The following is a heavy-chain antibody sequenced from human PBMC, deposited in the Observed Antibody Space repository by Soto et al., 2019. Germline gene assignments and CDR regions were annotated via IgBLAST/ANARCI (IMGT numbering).Heavy chain of an antibody. CDR3: AGIPTGVNAFDM. CDR2: IIPILGTV. D-gene: IGHD2-8*02. V-gene: IGHV1-69*19. CDR1: GGTFNSYT. Sequence: QVQLVQSGAEVKKPGSSVKVSCKTSGGTFNSYTMNWVRQAPGQGLEWMGGIIPILGTVSYAEKFQGRVKISADESTSTASMELSSLTYEDTSVYYCAGIPTGVNAFDMWGRGTMVNASS. J-gene: IGHJ3*02.